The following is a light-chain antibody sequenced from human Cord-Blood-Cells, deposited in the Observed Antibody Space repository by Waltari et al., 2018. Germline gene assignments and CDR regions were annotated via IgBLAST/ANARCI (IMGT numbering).Light chain of an antibody. CDR3: QQSYSTPWT. V-gene: IGKV1-39*01. CDR2: AAS. Sequence: DMQMTQSQSSMYASVEDRVANTCRANQSISSYIHWYQQTPGKAPKLLIYAASSLQSGVPARFSGSGSGTDFTLTISSLQPEDFATYYCQQSYSTPWTFGQGTKVEIK. CDR1: QSISSY. J-gene: IGKJ1*01.